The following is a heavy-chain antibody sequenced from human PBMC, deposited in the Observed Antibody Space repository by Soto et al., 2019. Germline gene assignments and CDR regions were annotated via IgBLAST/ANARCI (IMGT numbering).Heavy chain of an antibody. CDR1: GFTFSSYG. D-gene: IGHD6-6*01. J-gene: IGHJ4*02. V-gene: IGHV3-33*01. Sequence: QVQLVESGGGVVQPGRSLRLSCAASGFTFSSYGMHWVRQAPGKGLEWVAVIWYDGSNKYYADSVKGRFTISRDNSKNTLYLQMNSLRAEDTAVYYCARDPYSSSFFSYFDYWGQGTLVTVSS. CDR2: IWYDGSNK. CDR3: ARDPYSSSFFSYFDY.